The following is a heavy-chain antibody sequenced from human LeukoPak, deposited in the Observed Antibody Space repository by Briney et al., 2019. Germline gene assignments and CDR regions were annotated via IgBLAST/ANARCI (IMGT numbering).Heavy chain of an antibody. Sequence: ASVKVSCKASGGTFSSYAISWVRQAPGQGLEWMGGIITNFGTTNYAQKYQGRVTITADESTSTVYMELSSLRSEDTAVFYCARPRTYYDFWRGYPPFDYWGQGTLVTVSS. CDR2: IITNFGTT. D-gene: IGHD3-3*01. V-gene: IGHV1-69*13. J-gene: IGHJ4*02. CDR3: ARPRTYYDFWRGYPPFDY. CDR1: GGTFSSYA.